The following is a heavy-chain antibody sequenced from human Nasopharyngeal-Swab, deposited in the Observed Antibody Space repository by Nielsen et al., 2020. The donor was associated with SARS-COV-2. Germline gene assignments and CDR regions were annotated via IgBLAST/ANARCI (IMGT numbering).Heavy chain of an antibody. Sequence: LSLTCAASGFTFSSYGMHWVRQAPGKGLEWVAVIWYDGSNKYYADSVKGRFTISSDNSKNTLYLQMNSLRAEDTAVYYCARGSYGQSGYYYYYMDVWGKGTTVTVSS. V-gene: IGHV3-33*01. CDR3: ARGSYGQSGYYYYYMDV. CDR1: GFTFSSYG. J-gene: IGHJ6*03. D-gene: IGHD2-8*01. CDR2: IWYDGSNK.